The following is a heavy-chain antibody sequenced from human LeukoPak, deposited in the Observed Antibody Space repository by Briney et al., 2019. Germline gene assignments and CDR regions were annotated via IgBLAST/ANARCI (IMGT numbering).Heavy chain of an antibody. D-gene: IGHD5-24*01. CDR1: GFTLKRYC. J-gene: IGHJ4*02. Sequence: GGSLRLSCTASGFTLKRYCILRVRQAPGKGLEWFSYVSYSGTTTYYADTDKGRFTISEDNRKTSVSLQNNSIRDEDTAVYFCARADRDDYNRFLDWGQGTLVTVSS. V-gene: IGHV3-48*02. CDR3: ARADRDDYNRFLD. CDR2: VSYSGTTT.